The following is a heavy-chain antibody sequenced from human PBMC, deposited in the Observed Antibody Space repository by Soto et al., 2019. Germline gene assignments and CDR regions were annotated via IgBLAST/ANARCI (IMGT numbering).Heavy chain of an antibody. V-gene: IGHV3-21*01. Sequence: EVQLVESGGGLVKPGGSLRLSCAASGFTFSSYNMNWVRQAPGKGLEWVSYISSSSSYTSYADSVKGRFTISRDNAKNSLYMQMNCLRAEDTAVYYCARDCSGGSCYSGGPPMDYWGQGTLVTVSS. CDR3: ARDCSGGSCYSGGPPMDY. J-gene: IGHJ4*02. CDR1: GFTFSSYN. CDR2: ISSSSSYT. D-gene: IGHD2-15*01.